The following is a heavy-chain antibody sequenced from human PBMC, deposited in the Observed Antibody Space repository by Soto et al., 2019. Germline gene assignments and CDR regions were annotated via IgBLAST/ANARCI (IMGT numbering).Heavy chain of an antibody. CDR3: ARDLLRAGTTVTTGDDY. V-gene: IGHV3-30-3*01. CDR1: GFTFSSYA. D-gene: IGHD4-4*01. Sequence: QVQLVESGGGVVQPGRSLRLSCAASGFTFSSYAMHWVRQAPGKGLEWVAVISYDGSNKYYADSVKGRFTISRDNSKNTLYLQMNSLRAEDTAVYYCARDLLRAGTTVTTGDDYWGQGTLVTVSS. CDR2: ISYDGSNK. J-gene: IGHJ4*02.